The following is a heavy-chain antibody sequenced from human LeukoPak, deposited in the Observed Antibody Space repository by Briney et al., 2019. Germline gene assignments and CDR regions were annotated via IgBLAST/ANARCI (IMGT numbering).Heavy chain of an antibody. J-gene: IGHJ3*02. Sequence: GGSLRLSCAASGFTFSSYAMHWVRQAPGKGLEWVAVISYDGSNKYYADSVKGRFTISRDNSKNTLYLQMNSLRAEDTAVYYCARELADIVVVVAATNALDIRGQGTMVTVSS. CDR1: GFTFSSYA. CDR2: ISYDGSNK. V-gene: IGHV3-30*04. CDR3: ARELADIVVVVAATNALDI. D-gene: IGHD2-15*01.